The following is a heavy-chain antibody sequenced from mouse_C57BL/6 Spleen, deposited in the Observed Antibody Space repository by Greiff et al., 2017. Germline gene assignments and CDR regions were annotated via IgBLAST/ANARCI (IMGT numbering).Heavy chain of an antibody. Sequence: VQLQQSGAELVKPGASVKVSCKASGYTFTSYWMHWVQQRPGQGLEWLGRIHPSDSDTTYNQKFKGKATLTVDKSSRTAYMQLSSLTSEDSAVYYCAPSPSYYFDYWGQGTTLTVSS. CDR1: GYTFTSYW. CDR3: APSPSYYFDY. V-gene: IGHV1-74*01. D-gene: IGHD6-1*01. J-gene: IGHJ2*01. CDR2: IHPSDSDT.